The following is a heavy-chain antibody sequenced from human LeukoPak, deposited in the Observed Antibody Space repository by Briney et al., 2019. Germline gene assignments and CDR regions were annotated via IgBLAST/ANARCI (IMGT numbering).Heavy chain of an antibody. V-gene: IGHV3-33*06. Sequence: GGSLRLSCTPSGFCLSLYGMHWVRQAPGKGLEWVAVIWSDGSKEYYVDSVKGRFTISRDTSKNMLYLQMNSLRGDDTAVYYCAKDGHCSGGTCYPFYMAVWGKGTTVTVSS. J-gene: IGHJ6*03. CDR1: GFCLSLYG. CDR2: IWSDGSKE. CDR3: AKDGHCSGGTCYPFYMAV. D-gene: IGHD2-15*01.